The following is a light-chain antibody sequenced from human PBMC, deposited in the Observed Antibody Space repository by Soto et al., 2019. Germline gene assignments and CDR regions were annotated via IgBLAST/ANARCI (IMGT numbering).Light chain of an antibody. Sequence: IQMTQSPSSLSASVGDRVTITCRASPSISSYLNWYQQKPGKAPKLLIYAASSLQSGVPSRFSGSGSGTDFTLTISSLQPEDFATYYCQQSYSTPFTFGPGTKVDIK. CDR3: QQSYSTPFT. J-gene: IGKJ3*01. CDR2: AAS. V-gene: IGKV1-39*01. CDR1: PSISSY.